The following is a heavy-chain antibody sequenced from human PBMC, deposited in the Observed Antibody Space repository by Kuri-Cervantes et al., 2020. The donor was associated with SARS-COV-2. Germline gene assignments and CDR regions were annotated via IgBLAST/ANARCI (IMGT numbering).Heavy chain of an antibody. CDR3: AKDPQLGDAFDI. D-gene: IGHD6-6*01. Sequence: GGSLRLSCAASGFTYSDYYMNWVRQAPGKGLEWVSAISGSGGSTYYADSVKGRFTISRDNSKNTLYLQMNSLRAEDTAVYYCAKDPQLGDAFDIWGQGTMVTVSS. CDR1: GFTYSDYY. CDR2: ISGSGGST. V-gene: IGHV3-23*01. J-gene: IGHJ3*02.